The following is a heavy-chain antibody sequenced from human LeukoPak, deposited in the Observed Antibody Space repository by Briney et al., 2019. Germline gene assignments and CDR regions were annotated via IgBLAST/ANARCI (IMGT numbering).Heavy chain of an antibody. J-gene: IGHJ5*02. D-gene: IGHD3-10*01. CDR1: GGSFSGYY. Sequence: SETLSLTCAVYGGSFSGYYWSWIRQPPGKGLEWIGEINHSGSTNYNPSLKSRVTISVDTSKNQFSLKLSSVTAADTAVYYCARLRRSFDYSPNLRKNWFDPWGQGTLVTVSS. CDR2: INHSGST. V-gene: IGHV4-34*01. CDR3: ARLRRSFDYSPNLRKNWFDP.